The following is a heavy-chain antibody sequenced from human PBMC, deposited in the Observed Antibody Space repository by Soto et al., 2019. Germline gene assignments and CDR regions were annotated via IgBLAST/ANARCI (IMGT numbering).Heavy chain of an antibody. D-gene: IGHD2-2*01. CDR3: ARQDRYCSSTSCYLFGY. CDR1: GGTFSSYA. CDR2: IIPIFGTA. Sequence: SMKVSCKASGGTFSSYAISWVRQAPGQGLEWMGGIIPIFGTANYAQKFQGRVTITADKSISTAYLQWSSLKASDTAMYYCARQDRYCSSTSCYLFGYWGQGTLVTVSS. J-gene: IGHJ4*02. V-gene: IGHV1-69*06.